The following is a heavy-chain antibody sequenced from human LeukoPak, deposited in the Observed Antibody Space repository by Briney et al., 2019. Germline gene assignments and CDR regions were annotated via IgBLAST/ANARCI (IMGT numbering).Heavy chain of an antibody. CDR2: INPNSGGT. J-gene: IGHJ6*03. CDR3: ASGAGGSYYEAYSYYYYMDV. D-gene: IGHD1-26*01. V-gene: IGHV1-2*02. Sequence: ASVKVSCKASGYTFTGYDMHWVRQAPGQGLEWMGWINPNSGGTNYAQKFQGRVTMTRDTSISTAYMELSRLRSDDTAVYYCASGAGGSYYEAYSYYYYMDVWGKGTTVTVSS. CDR1: GYTFTGYD.